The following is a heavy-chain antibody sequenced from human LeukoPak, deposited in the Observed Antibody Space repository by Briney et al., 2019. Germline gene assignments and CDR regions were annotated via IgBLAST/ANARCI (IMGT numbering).Heavy chain of an antibody. Sequence: GGSLRLSCAASGFTFDDYAMHWVRQTPGKGVEWVSGISWNSDSINYADSVKGRFTISRDNAKNSLYLQMNSLRAEDTALYYCATGYCSRTSCIYFDYWGQGALVTVSS. CDR2: ISWNSDSI. D-gene: IGHD2-2*01. CDR1: GFTFDDYA. V-gene: IGHV3-9*01. CDR3: ATGYCSRTSCIYFDY. J-gene: IGHJ4*02.